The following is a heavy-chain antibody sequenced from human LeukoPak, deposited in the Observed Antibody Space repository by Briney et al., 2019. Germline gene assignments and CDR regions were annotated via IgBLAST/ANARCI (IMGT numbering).Heavy chain of an antibody. Sequence: ASVQVSCNASGYSFTSYAMHWVGQAPGQRLEWMGWINAGNGNTKYSQKFQGRVTITRDTSASTAYMELSSLRSEDTAVYYCARYELEFDYWGQGTLVTVSS. J-gene: IGHJ4*02. V-gene: IGHV1-3*01. CDR1: GYSFTSYA. CDR2: INAGNGNT. D-gene: IGHD1-1*01. CDR3: ARYELEFDY.